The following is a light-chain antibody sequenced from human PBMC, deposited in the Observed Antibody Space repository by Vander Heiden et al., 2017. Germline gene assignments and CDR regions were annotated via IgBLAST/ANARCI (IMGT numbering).Light chain of an antibody. CDR1: RSNIDPNS. J-gene: IGLJ3*02. V-gene: IGLV1-44*01. CDR3: AVWDDSLNGWL. CDR2: ANN. Sequence: QSVLTQPPSASGTPGQRVTLSCSGRRSNIDPNSVNWYHQLPGPAPNLSIYANNQRPSGVPARFSGSKSGTSASLAIRGLQSADEADYYCAVWDDSLNGWLFGGGTKLTVL.